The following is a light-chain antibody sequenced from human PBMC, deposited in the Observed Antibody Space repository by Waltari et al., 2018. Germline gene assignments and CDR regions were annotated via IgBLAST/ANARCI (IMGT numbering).Light chain of an antibody. CDR1: GSNIGAGTD. CDR3: QSYDTSLRVV. J-gene: IGLJ2*01. V-gene: IGLV1-40*01. Sequence: QSVLTQPPSVSGAPGQRVTISCTGSGSNIGAGTDVTWYQQLPRAAPKLLIYGSTSRPLGVPDRFFGSTSGTSASLAITGLQAEDEADYYCQSYDTSLRVVFGGGTKLTVL. CDR2: GST.